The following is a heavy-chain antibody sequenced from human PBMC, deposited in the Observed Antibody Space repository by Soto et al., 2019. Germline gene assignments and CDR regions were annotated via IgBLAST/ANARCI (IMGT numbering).Heavy chain of an antibody. CDR1: GYTFTSYG. J-gene: IGHJ6*02. D-gene: IGHD6-13*01. Sequence: RASVKVSCKASGYTFTSYGISWVRQAPGQGLEWMGWISAYNGNTNYAQKLQGRVTMTTDTSTSTAYMELRSLRSDDTALYFCARDQGGSSSWYGYYYYYGMDVWGHGTTVTVSS. CDR2: ISAYNGNT. CDR3: ARDQGGSSSWYGYYYYYGMDV. V-gene: IGHV1-18*01.